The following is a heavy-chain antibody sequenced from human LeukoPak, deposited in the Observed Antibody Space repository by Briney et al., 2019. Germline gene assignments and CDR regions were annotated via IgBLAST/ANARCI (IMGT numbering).Heavy chain of an antibody. J-gene: IGHJ4*02. CDR2: ISYDGSNK. D-gene: IGHD1-7*01. CDR1: GFTFSSYG. CDR3: ASNWNSMFNY. Sequence: GGSLRLSCAASGFTFSSYGMHWVRQAPGTGLEWVAVISYDGSNKYYADSVKGRFTISRDNSKNTLYLQMNSLRAEDTAVYYCASNWNSMFNYWGQGTLVTVPS. V-gene: IGHV3-30*03.